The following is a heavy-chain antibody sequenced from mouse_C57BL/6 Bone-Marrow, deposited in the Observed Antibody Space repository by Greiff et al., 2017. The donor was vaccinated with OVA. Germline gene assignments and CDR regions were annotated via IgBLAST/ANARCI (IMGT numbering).Heavy chain of an antibody. CDR2: ISDGGSYT. CDR3: ARDYFDFDY. CDR1: GFTFSSYA. Sequence: EVKLVESGGGLVKPGGSLKLSCAASGFTFSSYAMSWVRQTPEKRLEWVATISDGGSYTCYPDNVKGRFTISRDNAKNNLYLQMSHLKSEDTAMYYCARDYFDFDYWGQGTTRTVSS. V-gene: IGHV5-4*03. D-gene: IGHD2-13*01. J-gene: IGHJ2*01.